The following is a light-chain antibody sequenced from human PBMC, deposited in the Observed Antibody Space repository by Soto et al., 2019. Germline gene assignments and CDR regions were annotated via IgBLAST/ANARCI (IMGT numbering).Light chain of an antibody. V-gene: IGKV1-5*03. CDR1: QTISSW. CDR2: KAS. CDR3: QQYHNWPA. Sequence: DIQMTQSPSTLSGSVGDRVTITCRASQTISSWLAWYQQKPGKAPKLLIYKASTLKSGVPSRFSGSGSGTESTLTISSLQPDDFAVYYCQQYHNWPAFGQGTKV. J-gene: IGKJ1*01.